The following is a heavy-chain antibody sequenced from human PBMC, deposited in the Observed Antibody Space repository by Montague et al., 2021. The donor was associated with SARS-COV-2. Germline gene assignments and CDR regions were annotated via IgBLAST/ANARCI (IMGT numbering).Heavy chain of an antibody. Sequence: ETLSLTCTASGGSISSSSYYWGWIRQPPGKGLEWIGSIYYSGSTYYNPSLKSRVTISVDTSKNQFSLKLSSVTAADTAVYYCARVGRQQLVRLSGMDVWGQGTTVTVSS. V-gene: IGHV4-39*07. CDR1: GGSISSSSYY. D-gene: IGHD6-13*01. CDR2: IYYSGST. J-gene: IGHJ6*02. CDR3: ARVGRQQLVRLSGMDV.